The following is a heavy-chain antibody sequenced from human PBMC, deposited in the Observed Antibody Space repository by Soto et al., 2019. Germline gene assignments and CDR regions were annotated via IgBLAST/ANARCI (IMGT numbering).Heavy chain of an antibody. CDR2: FDPEDGET. D-gene: IGHD1-26*01. Sequence: ASVKVSCKVAGYTLTELSMHWVRQAPGKGLEWMGGFDPEDGETIYAQKFQGRVTMTEDTSTDTAYMELSSLRSEDTAVYYCATGRHQYSGSYYWGQGTLVTVSS. CDR3: ATGRHQYSGSYY. CDR1: GYTLTELS. V-gene: IGHV1-24*01. J-gene: IGHJ4*02.